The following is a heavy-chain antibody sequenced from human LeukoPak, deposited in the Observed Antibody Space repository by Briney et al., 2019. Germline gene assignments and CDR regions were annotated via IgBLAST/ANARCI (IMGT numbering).Heavy chain of an antibody. CDR2: IRYDGSNK. CDR1: GFTFSSYG. J-gene: IGHJ3*02. D-gene: IGHD3-9*01. Sequence: GGSLRLSCAASGFTFSSYGMHWVRQAPGKGLEWVAFIRYDGSNKYYADSVKGRFTISRDNSKNTLYLQMNSLRAEDTAVYYCAKAPTIFLAGAFDIWGQGTMVTVSS. V-gene: IGHV3-30*02. CDR3: AKAPTIFLAGAFDI.